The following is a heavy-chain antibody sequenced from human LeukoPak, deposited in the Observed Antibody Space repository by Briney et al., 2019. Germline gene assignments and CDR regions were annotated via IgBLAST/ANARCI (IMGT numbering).Heavy chain of an antibody. V-gene: IGHV1-18*01. CDR3: ARDVSGSYVGAFDI. J-gene: IGHJ3*02. D-gene: IGHD1-26*01. CDR2: ISAYNGNT. CDR1: GYTFTSYG. Sequence: ASVKVSCKASGYTFTSYGISWVRQAPGQGLEWMGWISAYNGNTNYAQKLQGRVTMTTDTSTSTAYMELRSLRSDDTAVYYCARDVSGSYVGAFDIWGQGTMVTVSS.